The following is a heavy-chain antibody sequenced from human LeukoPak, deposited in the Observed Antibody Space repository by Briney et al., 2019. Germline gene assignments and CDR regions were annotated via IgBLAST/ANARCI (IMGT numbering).Heavy chain of an antibody. CDR3: ARGTAQLAAAGLLDS. V-gene: IGHV3-53*01. D-gene: IGHD6-13*01. J-gene: IGHJ4*02. CDR1: GFXLSDNY. CDR2: LYSGGWT. Sequence: GGSLRLSCTASGFXLSDNYINWVRQAPGKGLEWVSVLYSGGWTNYADSVKGRFTISRDNSKNTLYLQMNSLRAEDTAVYFCARGTAQLAAAGLLDSWGQGTLVTVSS.